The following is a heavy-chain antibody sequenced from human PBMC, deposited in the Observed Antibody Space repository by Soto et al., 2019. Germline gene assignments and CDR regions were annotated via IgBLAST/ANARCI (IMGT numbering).Heavy chain of an antibody. CDR1: GFTFSSYS. V-gene: IGHV3-21*01. CDR3: ARESFGFGVVTPINWFDP. D-gene: IGHD2-21*02. J-gene: IGHJ5*02. Sequence: EVQLVESGGGLVKPGGSLRLACAASGFTFSSYSMNWVRQAPGKGLEWVSSISSSSDYIHYADSVKGRFTISRDNAKNSLYLQMNSLRAEDTAVYYCARESFGFGVVTPINWFDPWGQGTLVTVSS. CDR2: ISSSSDYI.